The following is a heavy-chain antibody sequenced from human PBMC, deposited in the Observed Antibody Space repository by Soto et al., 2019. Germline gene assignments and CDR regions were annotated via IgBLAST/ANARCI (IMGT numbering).Heavy chain of an antibody. D-gene: IGHD2-15*01. J-gene: IGHJ5*02. CDR3: ARGSLYAATYNWFDP. V-gene: IGHV4-34*01. CDR2: INHSGST. Sequence: SETLSLTCAVYGGSFSGYYWSWIRQPPGKGLEWIGEINHSGSTNYNPSLKSRVTISVDTSKNQFSLKLSSVTAADTAVYYCARGSLYAATYNWFDPWGQGTLVTVSS. CDR1: GGSFSGYY.